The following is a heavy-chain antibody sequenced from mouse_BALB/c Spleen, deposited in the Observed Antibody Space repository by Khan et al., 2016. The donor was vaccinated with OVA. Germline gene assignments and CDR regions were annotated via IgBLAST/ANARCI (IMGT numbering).Heavy chain of an antibody. J-gene: IGHJ2*01. D-gene: IGHD3-2*02. V-gene: IGHV1-76*01. CDR2: IYPGTDNT. CDR1: GYIFTSYW. CDR3: AREEAWYYFDY. Sequence: QVQLKQSGAELVRPGTSVKLSCKTSGYIFTSYWINWVKQRSGQGLEWIARIYPGTDNTYYNEKFKDKVTLTADKSSSTAYLQLSSLKSEDSAVFFCAREEAWYYFDYWGQGTTLTVSS.